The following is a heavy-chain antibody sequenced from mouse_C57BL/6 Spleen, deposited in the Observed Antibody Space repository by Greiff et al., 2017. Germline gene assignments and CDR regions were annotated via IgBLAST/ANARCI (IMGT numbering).Heavy chain of an antibody. Sequence: EVQLQESGPGLVKPSQSLSLTCSVTGYSITSGYYWNWIRQFPGNKLEWMGYISYDGSNNYNPSLKNRISITRDTSKNQFFLKLNSVTTEDTATYYCARDDYYGSSYDYWYFDVWGTGTTVTVSS. J-gene: IGHJ1*03. V-gene: IGHV3-6*01. CDR2: ISYDGSN. CDR3: ARDDYYGSSYDYWYFDV. D-gene: IGHD1-1*01. CDR1: GYSITSGYY.